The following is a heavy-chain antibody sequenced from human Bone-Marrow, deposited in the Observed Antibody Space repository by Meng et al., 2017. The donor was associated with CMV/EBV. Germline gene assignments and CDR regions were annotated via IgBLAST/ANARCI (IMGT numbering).Heavy chain of an antibody. V-gene: IGHV1-18*01. D-gene: IGHD2-2*01. CDR1: GYTFTSYG. CDR3: ARLREYCSCTSCYFDWFDP. J-gene: IGHJ5*02. Sequence: ASVKVSCKASGYTFTSYGISWVRQAPGQGLEWMGWISAYNGNTNYAQKLQGRVTMTTDTSTSTAYMELRSLRSDDTAVYYCARLREYCSCTSCYFDWFDPWGQATLVTVSS. CDR2: ISAYNGNT.